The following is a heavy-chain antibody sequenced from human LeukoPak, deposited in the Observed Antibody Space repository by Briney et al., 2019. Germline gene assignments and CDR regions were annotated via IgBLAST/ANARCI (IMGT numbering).Heavy chain of an antibody. D-gene: IGHD3-10*01. CDR1: GFTFSSYA. V-gene: IGHV3-23*01. Sequence: PGGSLRLSCAASGFTFSSYARSWVRQPPGKGLEWVADINGSGGTTYYPASVKGRTTTSSDTSKITLYLQMNSLRAEDTAVDYCAKDRGSGIPEAWGQGTLVTVSS. CDR2: INGSGGTT. J-gene: IGHJ5*02. CDR3: AKDRGSGIPEA.